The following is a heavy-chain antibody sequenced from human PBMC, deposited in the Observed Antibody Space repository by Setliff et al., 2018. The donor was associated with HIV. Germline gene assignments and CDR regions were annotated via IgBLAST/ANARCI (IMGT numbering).Heavy chain of an antibody. CDR1: GFTFRGYE. CDR2: ISKSGNTI. J-gene: IGHJ6*02. D-gene: IGHD3-3*02. Sequence: PGGSLRLSCAASGFTFRGYEMNLVRQAPGKGLEWVSYISKSGNTIHYAGSVKGRFTNSRDNAKNSLYLQMDSLRVEDTTVYYCTRKLAPGHGMDVWGQGTTVTVSS. V-gene: IGHV3-48*03. CDR3: TRKLAPGHGMDV.